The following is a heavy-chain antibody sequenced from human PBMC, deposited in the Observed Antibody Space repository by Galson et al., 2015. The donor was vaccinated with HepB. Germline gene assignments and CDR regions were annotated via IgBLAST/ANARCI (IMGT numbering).Heavy chain of an antibody. CDR3: QRSFSGARLHYDLRTDNPSLKRRVTISVDTSKNQFSLKLSSVTAADTAVYYCARDFYGSVYHDY. J-gene: IGHJ4*02. Sequence: SETLSLTCTVSGGSISSYHWSWIRKPPGKGRVWKGSLFYSGRTNYNPSLKTRITISVDSPETLSSLNQTSGTPAAPARFYSQRSFSGARLHYDLRTDNPSLKRRVTISVDTSKNQFSLKLSSVTAADTAVYYCARDFYGSVYHDYWGQGTLVTVSS. D-gene: IGHD3-3*01. V-gene: IGHV4-59*08. CDR2: LFYSGRT. CDR1: GGSISSYH.